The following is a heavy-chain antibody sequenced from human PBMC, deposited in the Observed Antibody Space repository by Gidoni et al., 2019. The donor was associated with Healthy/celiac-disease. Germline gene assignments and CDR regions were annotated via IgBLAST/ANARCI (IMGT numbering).Heavy chain of an antibody. CDR2: ISGSGGST. CDR1: GFTFSSYA. Sequence: EVQLLESGGGLVQPGGSLRLSCAASGFTFSSYAMSWVRQAPGKGLEWVSAISGSGGSTYYADAVKGRFTISRDNSKNTLYLQMNSLRAEDTAVYYCAKSHGLVIAAAGNLDYWGQGTLVTVSS. CDR3: AKSHGLVIAAAGNLDY. J-gene: IGHJ4*02. V-gene: IGHV3-23*01. D-gene: IGHD6-13*01.